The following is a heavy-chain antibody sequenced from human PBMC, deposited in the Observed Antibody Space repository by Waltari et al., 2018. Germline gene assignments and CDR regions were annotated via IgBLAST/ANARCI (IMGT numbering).Heavy chain of an antibody. J-gene: IGHJ4*02. CDR1: GFSTDYW. CDR2: MKTDGTAI. Sequence: EVQLVESGGGLVQPGGSLRLSCAASGFSTDYWLDWVRQAPGKGLVLVSRMKTDGTAITYASSVKGRFTISIDSAKNTDYLQMNGLRAEDTAVYYCTTNPGYWGQGTLVTVSS. V-gene: IGHV3-74*03. CDR3: TTNPGY.